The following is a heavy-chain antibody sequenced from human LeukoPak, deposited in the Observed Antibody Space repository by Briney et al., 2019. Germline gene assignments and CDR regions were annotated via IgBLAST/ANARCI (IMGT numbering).Heavy chain of an antibody. J-gene: IGHJ4*02. D-gene: IGHD1-26*01. V-gene: IGHV4-59*01. Sequence: PSETLSLTCTVSGGSISSNYWSWIRQPPGKGLEWIGYIYYSGSTNYNPSLKSRVTISVDTSKNPFSLKVRSVTAAGTAVYYCARLGSGTYRDWGQGTLVTVSS. CDR3: ARLGSGTYRD. CDR1: GGSISSNY. CDR2: IYYSGST.